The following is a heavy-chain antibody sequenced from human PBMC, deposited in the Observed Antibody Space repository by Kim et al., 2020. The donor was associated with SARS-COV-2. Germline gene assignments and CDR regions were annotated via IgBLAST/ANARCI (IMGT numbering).Heavy chain of an antibody. Sequence: SVKSRITINPDTSKNQFSLQLNSVTPEDTAVYYCAREASSWPYYYYGMDVWGQGTTVTVSS. V-gene: IGHV6-1*01. CDR3: AREASSWPYYYYGMDV. J-gene: IGHJ6*02. D-gene: IGHD6-13*01.